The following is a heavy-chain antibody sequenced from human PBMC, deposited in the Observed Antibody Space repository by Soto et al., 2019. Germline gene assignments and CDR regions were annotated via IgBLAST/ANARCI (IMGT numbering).Heavy chain of an antibody. CDR1: GFTFSSYA. J-gene: IGHJ4*02. V-gene: IGHV3-23*01. D-gene: IGHD3-22*01. CDR3: AKTIGYYYDSSGSH. Sequence: GGSLRLSCAASGFTFSSYAMSWVRQAPGKGLEWVSAISGSGGSTYYADSVKGRFTISRDNSKNTLYLQMNSLRAEDTAVYYCAKTIGYYYDSSGSHWGQGTLVTVSS. CDR2: ISGSGGST.